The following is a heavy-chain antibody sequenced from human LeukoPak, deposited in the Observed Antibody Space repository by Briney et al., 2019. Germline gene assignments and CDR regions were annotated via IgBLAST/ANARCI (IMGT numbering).Heavy chain of an antibody. CDR2: ISYDGSNK. J-gene: IGHJ4*02. V-gene: IGHV3-30*19. CDR1: GFTFSSYG. D-gene: IGHD6-19*01. Sequence: GGSLRLSCAASGFTFSSYGMHWVRQAPGKGLEWVAVISYDGSNKYYADSVKGRFTISRDNSKNTLYLQMNSLRAEDTAVYYCARGHSIAVAGTWDYWGQGTLVTVSS. CDR3: ARGHSIAVAGTWDY.